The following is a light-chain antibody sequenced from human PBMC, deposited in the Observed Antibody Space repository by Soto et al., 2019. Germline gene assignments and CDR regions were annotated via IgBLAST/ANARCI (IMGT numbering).Light chain of an antibody. Sequence: VLTQSPATLSLSPGDRATLSCRASQSVRSYLAWYQQKPGQAPRLLISDASNRATGVPAKFSGSGSGTEFTLTISSLEPEDFSGYYCPERSFGWTFGPGTKVEI. CDR1: QSVRSY. J-gene: IGKJ1*01. CDR2: DAS. V-gene: IGKV3-11*01. CDR3: PERSFGWT.